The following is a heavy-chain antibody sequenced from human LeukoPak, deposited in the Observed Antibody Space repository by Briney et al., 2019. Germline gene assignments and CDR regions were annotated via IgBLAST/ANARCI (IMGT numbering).Heavy chain of an antibody. J-gene: IGHJ3*02. D-gene: IGHD2-15*01. CDR1: GFTFSSHW. V-gene: IGHV3-7*05. CDR3: AGSRVPGAVDI. CDR2: IKQDGSEK. Sequence: GRSLRLSCAASGFTFSSHWMNWVRQAPGKGLEWVANIKQDGSEKYCVDSVKGRFTISRDNAKKSLYLQMNSLRAEDTAVYYCAGSRVPGAVDIWGQGTMVTVSS.